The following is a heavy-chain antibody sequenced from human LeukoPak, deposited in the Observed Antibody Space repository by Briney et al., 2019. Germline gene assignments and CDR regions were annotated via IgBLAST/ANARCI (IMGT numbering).Heavy chain of an antibody. J-gene: IGHJ4*02. CDR3: ARIENTYGRKFDY. V-gene: IGHV4-39*01. CDR1: GGSINSGSYY. CDR2: IYYSSSA. D-gene: IGHD5-18*01. Sequence: PSETLSLTCNVSGGSINSGSYYWGWIRQTPGKGLEWIGSIYYSSSAYFNPSLKSRVTMSVDTSKNQFSLKLSSVTAADTAVYFCARIENTYGRKFDYWGQGILSPSPQ.